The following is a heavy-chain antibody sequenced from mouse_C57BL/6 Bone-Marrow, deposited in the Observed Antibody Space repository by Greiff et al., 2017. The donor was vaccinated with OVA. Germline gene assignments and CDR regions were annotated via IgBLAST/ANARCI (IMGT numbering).Heavy chain of an antibody. CDR1: GYTFTSYW. J-gene: IGHJ4*01. Sequence: QVQLQQPGAELVKPGASVKLSCKASGYTFTSYWMHWVKQRPGQGLEWIGMIHPNSGSTNYNEKFKSKATLTVDKSSSTAYMQLSSLTSEDSAVYFCARWGYYGSGAMDYWGQGTSVTVSS. CDR3: ARWGYYGSGAMDY. D-gene: IGHD1-1*01. CDR2: IHPNSGST. V-gene: IGHV1-64*01.